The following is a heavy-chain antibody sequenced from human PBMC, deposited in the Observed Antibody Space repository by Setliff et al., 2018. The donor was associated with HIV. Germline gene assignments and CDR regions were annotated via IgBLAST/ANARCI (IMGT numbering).Heavy chain of an antibody. CDR3: ARGTYAYSSGWYVDY. CDR1: GGSVSSGSYY. CDR2: IYYSGST. V-gene: IGHV4-61*01. J-gene: IGHJ4*02. Sequence: PSETLSLTCTVSGGSVSSGSYYWSWIRQPPGKGLAWIGYIYYSGSTNYNPSLKSRVTISVDTSKNQFSLKLSSVTAADTAVYYCARGTYAYSSGWYVDYWGQGTLVTVSS. D-gene: IGHD6-19*01.